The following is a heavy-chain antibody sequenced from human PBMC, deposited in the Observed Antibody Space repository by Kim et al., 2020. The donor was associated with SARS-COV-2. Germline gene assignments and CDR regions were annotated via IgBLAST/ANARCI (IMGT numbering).Heavy chain of an antibody. Sequence: GWSLRLSCAASGFTFSTYFMHWVRQAPGKGLVWVSRINSDGSTTSYADSVKGRFTISRDNAKNTLYLQMNSLRAEDTAVYYCAGGFRNGAYVDYWGQGTL. V-gene: IGHV3-74*01. CDR2: INSDGSTT. CDR3: AGGFRNGAYVDY. D-gene: IGHD2-8*01. J-gene: IGHJ4*02. CDR1: GFTFSTYF.